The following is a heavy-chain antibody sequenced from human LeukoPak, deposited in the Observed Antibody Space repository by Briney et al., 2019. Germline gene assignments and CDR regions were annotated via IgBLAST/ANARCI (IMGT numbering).Heavy chain of an antibody. CDR2: ISGSGGST. CDR1: GFTFSSYA. CDR3: AKAPPAGSGYYLFDF. D-gene: IGHD3-22*01. V-gene: IGHV3-23*01. J-gene: IGHJ4*02. Sequence: GGSLRLSCAASGFTFSSYAMSWVRQAPGKGLEWVSAISGSGGSTYYADSVKGRFTISRDNSKDTLYLQMNSLRAEDTALYYCAKAPPAGSGYYLFDFWGQGTLVTVSS.